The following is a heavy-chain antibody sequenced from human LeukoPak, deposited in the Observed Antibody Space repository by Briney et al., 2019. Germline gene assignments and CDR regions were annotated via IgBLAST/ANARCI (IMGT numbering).Heavy chain of an antibody. CDR1: GGSFSGYY. CDR2: INHSGST. CDR3: ARGKIAVY. V-gene: IGHV4-34*01. D-gene: IGHD6-19*01. J-gene: IGHJ4*02. Sequence: SETLSLTCAVYGGSFSGYYWSWIRQPPGKGLEWIGEINHSGSTNYNPSLKSRVTISVDTSKNQFSLKLSSVTAADTAVYYCARGKIAVYWGQGTLVTVSS.